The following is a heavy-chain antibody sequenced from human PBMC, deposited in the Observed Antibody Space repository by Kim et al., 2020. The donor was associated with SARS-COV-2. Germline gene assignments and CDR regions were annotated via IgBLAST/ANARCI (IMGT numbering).Heavy chain of an antibody. CDR2: ISSSSSYT. CDR3: ARDHSTYYYDSSGYYRALTPEYYYYGMDV. D-gene: IGHD3-22*01. V-gene: IGHV3-11*05. J-gene: IGHJ6*02. Sequence: GGSLRLSCAASGFTFSDYYMSWIRQAPGKGLEWVSYISSSSSYTNYADSVKGRFTISRDNAKNSLYLQMNSLRAEDTAVYYCARDHSTYYYDSSGYYRALTPEYYYYGMDVWGQVTTVTVSS. CDR1: GFTFSDYY.